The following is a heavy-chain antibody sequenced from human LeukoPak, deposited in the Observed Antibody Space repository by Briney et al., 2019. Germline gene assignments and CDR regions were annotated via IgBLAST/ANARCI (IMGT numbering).Heavy chain of an antibody. CDR3: AKPVTVSSPFDY. CDR2: INNNGGST. CDR1: GFTFSSYA. J-gene: IGHJ4*02. Sequence: HPGGSLRLSCAASGFTFSSYAMSWVRKAPGKGLEWVSTINNNGGSTSYADSVKGRFTISRDNSKNTLYLQMNSLRAEDTAVYYCAKPVTVSSPFDYWGQGTLVSVSS. V-gene: IGHV3-23*01. D-gene: IGHD3-10*01.